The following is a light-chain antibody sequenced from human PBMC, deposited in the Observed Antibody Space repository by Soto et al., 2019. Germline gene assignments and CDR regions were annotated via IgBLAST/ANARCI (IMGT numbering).Light chain of an antibody. J-gene: IGLJ2*01. Sequence: QSVLTQPPSVSGAPGQRVTISCTGSSSNIGAGYDVHWYQQLPGTAPKLLIYGNSNRPSGVPDRFSGSKSGTSASLAITGLQAEDEADYCQSYDGSLSRVFGGGTKLTVL. CDR1: SSNIGAGYD. CDR3: QSYDGSLSRV. V-gene: IGLV1-40*01. CDR2: GNS.